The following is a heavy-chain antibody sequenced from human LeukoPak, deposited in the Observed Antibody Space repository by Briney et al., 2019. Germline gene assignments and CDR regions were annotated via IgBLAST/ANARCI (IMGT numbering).Heavy chain of an antibody. CDR3: ARGRQPENIWFGELFPPYYYYYMDV. D-gene: IGHD3-10*01. Sequence: SETLSLTCTVSGGSISSSSYYWGWIRQPPGKGLEWIGSIYYSGSTYYNPSLKSRVTISVDTSKNQFSLKLSSVTAADTAVYYCARGRQPENIWFGELFPPYYYYYMDVWGKGTTVTISS. CDR2: IYYSGST. CDR1: GGSISSSSYY. J-gene: IGHJ6*03. V-gene: IGHV4-39*07.